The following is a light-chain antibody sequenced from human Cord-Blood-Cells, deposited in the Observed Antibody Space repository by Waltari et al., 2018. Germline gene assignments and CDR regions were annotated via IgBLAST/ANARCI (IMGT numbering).Light chain of an antibody. CDR1: QSVSSY. Sequence: EIVLTQSPPTLSLSPGERATLSCRASQSVSSYLACYQQKPGQAPRLLIYDASNRATGIPARFSGSGSGTDFTLTISSLEPEDFAVYYCQQRSNWPITFGQGTRLEIK. J-gene: IGKJ5*01. V-gene: IGKV3-11*01. CDR3: QQRSNWPIT. CDR2: DAS.